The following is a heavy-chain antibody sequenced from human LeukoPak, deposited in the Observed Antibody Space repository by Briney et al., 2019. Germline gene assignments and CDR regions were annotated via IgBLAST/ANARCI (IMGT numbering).Heavy chain of an antibody. J-gene: IGHJ4*02. V-gene: IGHV3-48*03. D-gene: IGHD1-26*01. CDR3: ARAGTLSGSYPFDY. CDR2: ISSSGSTI. Sequence: PGGSLRLSCAASGFTFNNYEMNWVRQAPGKGLEWVSYISSSGSTIYYADSVKGRFTISRDNAKKLLYLQMDSLRAEDTAVYYCARAGTLSGSYPFDYWGQGTLVTVSS. CDR1: GFTFNNYE.